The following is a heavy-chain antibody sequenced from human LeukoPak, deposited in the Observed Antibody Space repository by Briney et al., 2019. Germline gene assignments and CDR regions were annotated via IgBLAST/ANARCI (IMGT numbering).Heavy chain of an antibody. CDR3: AREPLSVLMVYASLDYGMDV. CDR2: ISGSGGST. Sequence: QAGGSLRLSCAASGFTFSSYAMSWVRQAPGKGLEWVSAISGSGGSTYYADSVKGRFTISRDNSKNTLYLQMNSLRAEDTAVYYCAREPLSVLMVYASLDYGMDVWGQGTTVTVSS. J-gene: IGHJ6*02. V-gene: IGHV3-23*01. CDR1: GFTFSSYA. D-gene: IGHD2-8*01.